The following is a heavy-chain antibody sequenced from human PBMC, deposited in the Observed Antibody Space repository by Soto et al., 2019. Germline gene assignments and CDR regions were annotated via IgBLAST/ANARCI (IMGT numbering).Heavy chain of an antibody. D-gene: IGHD4-4*01. CDR3: VRGGSNYAS. CDR2: IKPDESEK. Sequence: EVQLVESGGGLVQPGGSLRLSCTASGFTFSDSWMTWVRQAPGKGLEWVARIKPDESEKKYADSVKGRFSISRDKAKNSRDLQMDSRRGEDTAVYYCVRGGSNYASGGQGTLVTFPS. CDR1: GFTFSDSW. V-gene: IGHV3-7*01. J-gene: IGHJ4*02.